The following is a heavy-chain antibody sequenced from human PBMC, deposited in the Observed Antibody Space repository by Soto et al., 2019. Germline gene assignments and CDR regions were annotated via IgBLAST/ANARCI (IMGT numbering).Heavy chain of an antibody. J-gene: IGHJ6*03. V-gene: IGHV3-66*01. CDR3: ARDVDYYYYYMDV. CDR2: IYSGGST. CDR1: GFTVSSNY. Sequence: SLRLSCAASGFTVSSNYMSWVRQAPGKGLEWVSVIYSGGSTYYADSVKGRFTISRDNSKNTLYLQMNSLRAEDTAVYYCARDVDYYYYYMDVWGKGTTVTVSS.